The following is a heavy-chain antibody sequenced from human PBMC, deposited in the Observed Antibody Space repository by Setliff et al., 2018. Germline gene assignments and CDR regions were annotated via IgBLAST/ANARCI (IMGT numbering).Heavy chain of an antibody. J-gene: IGHJ3*02. CDR1: GGSISSYY. Sequence: PSETLSLTCTVSGGSISSYYWSWIRQPAGKGLEWIGRIYSSGSTNYNPSLKSRVTMSVDTSKNQFSLKLSSVTAADTAVYYCARDRKDYYESSGYYYALAFDIWGQGTMVTVSS. CDR2: IYSSGST. CDR3: ARDRKDYYESSGYYYALAFDI. D-gene: IGHD3-22*01. V-gene: IGHV4-4*07.